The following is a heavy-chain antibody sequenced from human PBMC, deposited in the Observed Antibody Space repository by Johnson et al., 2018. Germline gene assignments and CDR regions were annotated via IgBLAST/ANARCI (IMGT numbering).Heavy chain of an antibody. CDR1: GFTFSSYG. Sequence: QVQLVQSGGGVVQPGRSXRLSCAASGFTFSSYGMHWVRQAPGKGLEWVAVIWYDGSNKYNADSVKVRFTIYRDNSKNKLFLQMNNVRAEDTAVYYCTREASGRGIAFDIWGQGTMVTVSS. J-gene: IGHJ3*02. D-gene: IGHD1-26*01. CDR3: TREASGRGIAFDI. V-gene: IGHV3-33*01. CDR2: IWYDGSNK.